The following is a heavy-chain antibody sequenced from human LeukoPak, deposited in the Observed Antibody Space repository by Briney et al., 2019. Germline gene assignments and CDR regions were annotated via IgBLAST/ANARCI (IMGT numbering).Heavy chain of an antibody. J-gene: IGHJ4*02. Sequence: GGSLRLSCAASGFTFSNFWMHWVRQAPGQGLVCVSRINSDGSSTTYADSVKGRFTISRDNSKNTLYLQMNSLRAEDTAVYYCAKDRFYGSGYYFDYWGQGTLVTVSS. CDR3: AKDRFYGSGYYFDY. CDR1: GFTFSNFW. D-gene: IGHD3-10*01. V-gene: IGHV3-74*01. CDR2: INSDGSST.